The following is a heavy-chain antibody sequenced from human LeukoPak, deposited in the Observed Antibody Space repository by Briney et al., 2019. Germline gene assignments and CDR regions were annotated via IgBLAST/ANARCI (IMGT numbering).Heavy chain of an antibody. CDR1: GYTFTNYD. D-gene: IGHD4-17*01. V-gene: IGHV1-8*03. J-gene: IGHJ3*02. Sequence: SVKVSCKASGYTFTNYDINWVRQATGQGLEWMGWMNPNSGNRGYAQKFQGRVTITRNTSINTAYMELSSLRSEDTAVYYCARRDFRDYDAFDIWGQGTMVTLSS. CDR2: MNPNSGNR. CDR3: ARRDFRDYDAFDI.